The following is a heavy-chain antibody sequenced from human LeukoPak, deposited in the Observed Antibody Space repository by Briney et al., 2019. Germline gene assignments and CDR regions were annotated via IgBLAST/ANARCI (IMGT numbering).Heavy chain of an antibody. CDR1: GGSISSYY. CDR3: ARRREGVTDAFDI. CDR2: IYYSGST. V-gene: IGHV4-59*08. D-gene: IGHD3-10*01. J-gene: IGHJ3*02. Sequence: PSETLSLTCTVSGGSISSYYWSWIRQPPGKGLEWIGYIYYSGSTYYNPSLKSRVTISVDTSKNQFSLKLSSVTAADTAVYYCARRREGVTDAFDIWGQGTMVTVSS.